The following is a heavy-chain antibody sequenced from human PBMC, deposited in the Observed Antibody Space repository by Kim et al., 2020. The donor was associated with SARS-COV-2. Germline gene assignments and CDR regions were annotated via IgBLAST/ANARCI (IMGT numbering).Heavy chain of an antibody. J-gene: IGHJ4*02. CDR2: MGTSSRYT. CDR1: GFAFSTYT. CDR3: ARDLESGGNRYFDY. D-gene: IGHD2-15*01. V-gene: IGHV3-21*01. Sequence: GGSLRLSCAASGFAFSTYTMNWVRQAPGKGLEWVSSMGTSSRYTSYADSAKGRFTISRDNAKNSLYLQMNSLRAEDTAVYYCARDLESGGNRYFDYWGQGTLVPVPS.